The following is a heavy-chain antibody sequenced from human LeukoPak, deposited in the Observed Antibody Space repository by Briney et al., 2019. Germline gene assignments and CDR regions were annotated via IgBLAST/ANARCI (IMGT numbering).Heavy chain of an antibody. CDR3: ARVGAPCSGGSCYRYYGMDV. D-gene: IGHD2-15*01. CDR1: GFTFSSYE. V-gene: IGHV3-48*03. Sequence: PGGSLRLSCAASGFTFSSYEMNWVRQAPGKGLEWVSYISSSGSTIYYADSVKGRFTISRDNSKNTLYLQMNSLRAEDTAVYYCARVGAPCSGGSCYRYYGMDVWGQGTTVTVSS. CDR2: ISSSGSTI. J-gene: IGHJ6*02.